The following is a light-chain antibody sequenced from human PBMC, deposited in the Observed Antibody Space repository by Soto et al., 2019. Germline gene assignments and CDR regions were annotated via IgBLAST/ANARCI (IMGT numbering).Light chain of an antibody. Sequence: EIVLTQSPGTLSLSPWERATLSCRASQSLSNSELAWYQQKPGQAPRLLIYAASTRAAGIPARFSGSGSGTDFTLTISSLQSEDFAVYYCQQYYDWPITFGQGTRLEIK. V-gene: IGKV3-15*01. CDR2: AAS. CDR1: QSLSNS. J-gene: IGKJ5*01. CDR3: QQYYDWPIT.